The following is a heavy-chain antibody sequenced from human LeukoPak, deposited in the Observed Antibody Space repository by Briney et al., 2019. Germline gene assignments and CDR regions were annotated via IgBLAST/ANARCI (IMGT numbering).Heavy chain of an antibody. D-gene: IGHD6-13*01. CDR3: ASHGTVPSSSWYYRY. Sequence: TSETLSLTCAVYGGSFSGYYWSWIRQPPGKGLEWIGEINHSGSTNYNPSLKSRVTISVDTSKNQFSLKLSSVTAADTAVYYCASHGTVPSSSWYYRYWGQGTLVTVSS. V-gene: IGHV4-34*01. CDR1: GGSFSGYY. CDR2: INHSGST. J-gene: IGHJ4*02.